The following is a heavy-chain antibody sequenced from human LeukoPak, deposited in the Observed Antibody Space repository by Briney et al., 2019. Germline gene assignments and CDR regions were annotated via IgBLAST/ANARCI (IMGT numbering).Heavy chain of an antibody. Sequence: GGSLRLSCAASGFTFSSYSMNWVRQAPGKGLEWVSSISSSSSYIYYADSVKGRFTISRDNAKNSLYLQMNSLRAEDTAVYYCARDRAAMPPYYFDHWGQGTLVTVSS. CDR1: GFTFSSYS. CDR3: ARDRAAMPPYYFDH. CDR2: ISSSSSYI. D-gene: IGHD2-2*01. J-gene: IGHJ4*02. V-gene: IGHV3-21*01.